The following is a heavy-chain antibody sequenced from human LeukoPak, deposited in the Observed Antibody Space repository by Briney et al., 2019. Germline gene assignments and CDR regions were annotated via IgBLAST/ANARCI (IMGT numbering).Heavy chain of an antibody. V-gene: IGHV1-2*02. Sequence: GASVKVSCKASGFTFTGYYTHWVRQAPGQGLEWMGWINPNTGDTNYAQKFQGRVTMTRDTSISTAYMELSRLRSDDTAVYYCAREVGATTLYYYYYYMDVWGKGTTVTVSS. D-gene: IGHD1-26*01. CDR2: INPNTGDT. J-gene: IGHJ6*03. CDR3: AREVGATTLYYYYYYMDV. CDR1: GFTFTGYY.